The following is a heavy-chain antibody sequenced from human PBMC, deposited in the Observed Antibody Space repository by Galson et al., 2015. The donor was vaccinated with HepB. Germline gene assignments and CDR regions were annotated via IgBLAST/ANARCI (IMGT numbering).Heavy chain of an antibody. CDR3: ARGTYCGGACYYPYNFDY. CDR2: ISGSSATM. Sequence: SLRLSCAVSGFTFSGYSMNWVRQAPGKGLGWISYISGSSATMEYADSVKGRFTIFRDYAKESLYLQMNSLRAEDTAVYYCARGTYCGGACYYPYNFDYWGQGALVTVSS. V-gene: IGHV3-48*01. D-gene: IGHD2-21*01. J-gene: IGHJ4*02. CDR1: GFTFSGYS.